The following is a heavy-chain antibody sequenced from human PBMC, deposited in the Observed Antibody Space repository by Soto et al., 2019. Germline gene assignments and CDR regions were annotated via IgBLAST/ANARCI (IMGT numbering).Heavy chain of an antibody. CDR2: IIPIFGTA. CDR3: ARTPSTTATWFPYYLDY. J-gene: IGHJ4*02. D-gene: IGHD2-2*01. V-gene: IGHV1-69*13. CDR1: GGTFSSYA. Sequence: GASVKVSCKASGGTFSSYAISWLRQAPGQGLEWMGGIIPIFGTANYAQKFQGRVTITADESTSTAYMELSSLRSEDTAVYYCARTPSTTATWFPYYLDYWGQGTLVTVSS.